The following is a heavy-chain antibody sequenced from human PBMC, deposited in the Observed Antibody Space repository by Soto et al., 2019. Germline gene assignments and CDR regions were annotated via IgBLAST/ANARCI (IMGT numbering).Heavy chain of an antibody. D-gene: IGHD2-2*01. CDR3: ARGGGRYCSSTSCPYYYYGMDV. J-gene: IGHJ6*02. CDR2: INHSGST. CDR1: GGSFSGYY. Sequence: SETLSLTCAVYGGSFSGYYWSWIRQPPGKGLEWIGEINHSGSTNYNPSLKSRVTISVDTSKNQFSLKLSSVTAADTAVYYCARGGGRYCSSTSCPYYYYGMDVWGQGTTVTVSS. V-gene: IGHV4-34*01.